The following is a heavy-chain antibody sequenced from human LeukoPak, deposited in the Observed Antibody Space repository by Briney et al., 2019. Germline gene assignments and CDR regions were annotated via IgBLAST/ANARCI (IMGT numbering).Heavy chain of an antibody. CDR2: ISYTGNT. J-gene: IGHJ4*02. Sequence: PSETLSLTLTVSGGSILSSSCYWGCIRQPPGKGLEWIGSISYTGNTYYKPSLKSRVTISVDTSTNQFSLNLTSVIAADTAVYYCARQKGGVVGLKCHFDYWGQGTVVTVSS. V-gene: IGHV4-39*01. CDR3: ARQKGGVVGLKCHFDY. CDR1: GGSILSSSCY. D-gene: IGHD2-15*01.